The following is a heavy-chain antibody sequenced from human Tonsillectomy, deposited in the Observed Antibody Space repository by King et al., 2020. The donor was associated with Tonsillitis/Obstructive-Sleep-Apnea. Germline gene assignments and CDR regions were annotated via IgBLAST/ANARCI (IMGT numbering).Heavy chain of an antibody. J-gene: IGHJ6*03. V-gene: IGHV3-30*04. CDR2: ISYDGSNK. Sequence: VQLVESGGGVVQPERSLRLSCAASRFTFSNYVMHWVRQAPGKGLEWVAVISYDGSNKYYADSVKGRFTISRDNSKNTLYLQMNSLRAEDTAVYYCARVDDFWSGYSRYYMDVWGKGTTVTVSS. D-gene: IGHD3-3*01. CDR3: ARVDDFWSGYSRYYMDV. CDR1: RFTFSNYV.